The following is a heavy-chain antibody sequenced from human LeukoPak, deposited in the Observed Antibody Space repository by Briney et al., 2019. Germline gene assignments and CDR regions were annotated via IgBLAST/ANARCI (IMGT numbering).Heavy chain of an antibody. Sequence: GGSLRLSCAASGFTFSSYAMSWVRQAPGKGLEWVSVISGSGGNTYYADSVKGRFTISRDNAENSLYLQMNSLRAEDTAVYYCARKTGTTGEAFDYWGQGTQVTVSS. V-gene: IGHV3-23*01. CDR1: GFTFSSYA. CDR2: ISGSGGNT. D-gene: IGHD1-1*01. J-gene: IGHJ4*02. CDR3: ARKTGTTGEAFDY.